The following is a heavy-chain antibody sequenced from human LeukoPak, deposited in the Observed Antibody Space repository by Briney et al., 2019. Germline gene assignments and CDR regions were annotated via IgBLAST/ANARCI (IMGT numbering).Heavy chain of an antibody. J-gene: IGHJ6*02. Sequence: PSETLSLTCTVSGGSISSGNYYWTWIRQHPGKGLEWIGYIYYSGSTYYNPSLKSRVTISVDTSKNQFSLKLSSVTAADTAVYYCARVTARSTWVGMDVWGQGTTVTVSS. CDR2: IYYSGST. CDR3: ARVTARSTWVGMDV. V-gene: IGHV4-31*03. CDR1: GGSISSGNYY. D-gene: IGHD1-26*01.